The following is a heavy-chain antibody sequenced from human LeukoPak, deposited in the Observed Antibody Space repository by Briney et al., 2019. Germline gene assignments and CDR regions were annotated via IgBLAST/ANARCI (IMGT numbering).Heavy chain of an antibody. V-gene: IGHV3-30*02. CDR1: GFTFSDYG. CDR3: AKDRYYYGSGSPDY. CDR2: IRYDGSNK. J-gene: IGHJ4*02. Sequence: GGSLRLSCAASGFTFSDYGMHWVRQAPGKGLEWVAFIRYDGSNKYYADSVKGRFTISRDNSKNTLYLQMNSLRAEDTAVYYCAKDRYYYGSGSPDYWGQGTLVTVSS. D-gene: IGHD3-10*01.